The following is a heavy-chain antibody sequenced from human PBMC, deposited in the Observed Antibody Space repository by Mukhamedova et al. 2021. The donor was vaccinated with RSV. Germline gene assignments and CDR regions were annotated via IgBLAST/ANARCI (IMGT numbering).Heavy chain of an antibody. V-gene: IGHV4-59*01. D-gene: IGHD1-14*01. CDR2: VHYGGST. CDR3: ARGGGRKGGCGDP. J-gene: IGHJ5*02. Sequence: GKALEWMGYVHYGGSTNYNPSLKSRVTISVDTSKNQFSLELSSVTAADTAVYYCARGGGRKGGCGDPWSQGTLVTVSS.